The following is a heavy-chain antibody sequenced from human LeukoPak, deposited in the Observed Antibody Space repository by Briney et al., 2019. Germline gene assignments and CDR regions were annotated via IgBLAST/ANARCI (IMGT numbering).Heavy chain of an antibody. D-gene: IGHD3-9*01. CDR3: ARDNRLRYFDWLLSFDY. J-gene: IGHJ4*02. CDR1: GFTFNTFA. V-gene: IGHV3-30*12. CDR2: ISYDSTDI. Sequence: GTSLRLSCAASGFTFNTFAMHWVRQAPGEGLQWVALISYDSTDIHYADSVKGRFTISRDNAKNSLYLQMNSLRAEDTAVYYCARDNRLRYFDWLLSFDYWGQGTLVTVSS.